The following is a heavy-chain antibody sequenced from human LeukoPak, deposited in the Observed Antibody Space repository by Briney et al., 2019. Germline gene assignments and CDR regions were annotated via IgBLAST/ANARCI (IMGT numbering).Heavy chain of an antibody. D-gene: IGHD2-21*02. CDR2: ISGSGGST. J-gene: IGHJ4*02. V-gene: IGHV3-23*01. CDR1: GFTFSSYA. Sequence: GGSLRLSCAASGFTFSSYAMSWVRQAPGKGLEWVSAISGSGGSTYYADSVKGRFTISRDNSKNTLYLQMNSLRAEDTAVYYCAKKKGPRGEGDPIDYWGQGTLVTVSS. CDR3: AKKKGPRGEGDPIDY.